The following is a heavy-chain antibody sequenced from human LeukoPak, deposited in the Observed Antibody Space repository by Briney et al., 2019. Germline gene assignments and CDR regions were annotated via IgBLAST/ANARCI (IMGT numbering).Heavy chain of an antibody. J-gene: IGHJ3*02. CDR3: ARQGYCSGGSCYNSLGAFDI. CDR1: GGSISSSSCY. Sequence: PSETLSLTCTVSGGSISSSSCYWGWIRQPPGKGLEWIGSIYYSVSTYYNPSLKSRVTISVDTSKTQFTLTLSSVTAADTAVYYCARQGYCSGGSCYNSLGAFDIWGQGTMVTVSS. D-gene: IGHD2-15*01. V-gene: IGHV4-39*01. CDR2: IYYSVST.